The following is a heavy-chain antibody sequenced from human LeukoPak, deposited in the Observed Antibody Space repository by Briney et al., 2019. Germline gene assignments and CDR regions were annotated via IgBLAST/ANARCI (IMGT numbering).Heavy chain of an antibody. CDR2: ISYDGSNK. CDR1: GFTFSSYS. D-gene: IGHD1-26*01. V-gene: IGHV3-30*18. CDR3: AKDESSGGFDS. J-gene: IGHJ4*02. Sequence: GGSLRLSCAASGFTFSSYSMHWVRQAPGKGLEWVAVISYDGSNKYYADSVKGRFTISRDNSKNTVYLQMNSLRAEDAAVYYCAKDESSGGFDSWGQGTLVTVSS.